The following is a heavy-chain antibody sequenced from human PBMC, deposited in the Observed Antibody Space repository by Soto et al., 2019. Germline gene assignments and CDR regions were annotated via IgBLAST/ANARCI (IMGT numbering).Heavy chain of an antibody. D-gene: IGHD3-10*01. CDR2: ISWNSGSI. CDR3: AKDIPVRGEYWYFDL. Sequence: GGSLRLSCAASGFTFDNDAMHWVRQAQGKGLEWVSGISWNSGSIGYADSVKGRFTISRDNAKNSLYLQMNSLRAEDTALYYCAKDIPVRGEYWYFDLWGRGTLVTVSS. J-gene: IGHJ2*01. V-gene: IGHV3-9*01. CDR1: GFTFDNDA.